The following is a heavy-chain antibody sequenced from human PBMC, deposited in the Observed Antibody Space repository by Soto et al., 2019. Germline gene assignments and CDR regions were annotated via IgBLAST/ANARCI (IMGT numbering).Heavy chain of an antibody. D-gene: IGHD2-15*01. CDR3: ARCRRGGSCYYAFDI. V-gene: IGHV1-69*02. CDR2: IIPILGIA. Sequence: QVQLVQSGAEVKKPGSSVKVSCKASGGTFSSYTISWVRQAPGQGLEWMGRIIPILGIANYAQKFHGRVTITADKSTSTAYMELSSLRSEDTAVYYCARCRRGGSCYYAFDIWGQGTMVTVSS. J-gene: IGHJ3*02. CDR1: GGTFSSYT.